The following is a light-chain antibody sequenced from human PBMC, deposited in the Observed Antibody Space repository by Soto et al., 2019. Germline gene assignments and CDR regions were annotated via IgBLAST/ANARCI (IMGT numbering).Light chain of an antibody. J-gene: IGKJ1*01. CDR1: QSISSY. V-gene: IGKV1-39*01. CDR2: AAS. CDR3: LQDRSHFWT. Sequence: DIQMTQSPSSLSASVGDRVTITCRASQSISSYLNWYQQKPGKAPKLLIYAASSLQSGVPSRFRGSGSGTDFTLTISSLQPEDSATYYCLQDRSHFWTFSQGTKVDIK.